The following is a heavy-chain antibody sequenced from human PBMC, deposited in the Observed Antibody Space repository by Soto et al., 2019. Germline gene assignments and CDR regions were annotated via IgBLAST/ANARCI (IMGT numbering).Heavy chain of an antibody. CDR3: AKRVGY. CDR1: GFTVSSNY. D-gene: IGHD1-26*01. CDR2: IYSGGST. Sequence: GESLKISCAASGFTVSSNYMSWVRQAPGKGLEWVSVIYSGGSTYYADSVKGRFTISRDNSKNTLYLQMNSLRAEDTAVYYCAKRVGYWGQGTLVTVSS. V-gene: IGHV3-66*04. J-gene: IGHJ4*02.